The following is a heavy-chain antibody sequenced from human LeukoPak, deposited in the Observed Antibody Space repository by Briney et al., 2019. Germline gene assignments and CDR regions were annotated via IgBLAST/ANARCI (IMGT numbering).Heavy chain of an antibody. CDR1: GYTFTGYY. V-gene: IGHV1-2*02. Sequence: GSVKVSCKASGYTFTGYYMHWVRQAPGQGLEWMGWINPNSGGTNYAQKIQGRVTMTRDTSISTAYMELSRLRSDDTAVYYCARTRGHYYYYGMDVWGQGTTVTVSS. CDR2: INPNSGGT. J-gene: IGHJ6*02. CDR3: ARTRGHYYYYGMDV.